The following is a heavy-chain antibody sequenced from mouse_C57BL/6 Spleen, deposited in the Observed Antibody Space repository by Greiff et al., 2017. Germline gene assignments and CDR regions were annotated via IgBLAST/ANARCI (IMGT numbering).Heavy chain of an antibody. V-gene: IGHV1-20*01. CDR2: INPYNGDT. J-gene: IGHJ2*01. CDR1: GYSFTGYF. CDR3: SRDDSNFRFDY. Sequence: VQLKESGPELVKPGDSVKISCKASGYSFTGYFMNWVMQSHGKSLEWIGRINPYNGDTFYNQKFKGKATLTVDKSSSTAHMELRSLTSEDSAVYYCSRDDSNFRFDYWGQGTTLTVSS. D-gene: IGHD2-5*01.